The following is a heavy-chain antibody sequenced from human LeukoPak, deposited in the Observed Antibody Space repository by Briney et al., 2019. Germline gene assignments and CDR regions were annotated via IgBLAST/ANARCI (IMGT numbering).Heavy chain of an antibody. Sequence: GGSLRLSCAASGFTFSSYWMSWVRQAPGKGLEWVANIKQDGSEKYYVDSVKGRFTISRDNAKNSLYLQMNSLRAVDTAVYYCARDSAKTTVTTLDYWGQGTLVTVSS. J-gene: IGHJ4*02. CDR1: GFTFSSYW. V-gene: IGHV3-7*01. D-gene: IGHD4-17*01. CDR2: IKQDGSEK. CDR3: ARDSAKTTVTTLDY.